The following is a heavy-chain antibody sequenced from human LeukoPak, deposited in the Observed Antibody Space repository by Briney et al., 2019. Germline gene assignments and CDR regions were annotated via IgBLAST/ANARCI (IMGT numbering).Heavy chain of an antibody. Sequence: SETLSLTCTVSGGSISSSSYYWGWIRQPPGKGLEWIGSIYYSGSTYYNPSLKSRVTISVDTSKNQFSLKLSSVTAADTAVYYCARDWSRYAYWGQGTLVTVSS. CDR2: IYYSGST. CDR1: GGSISSSSYY. V-gene: IGHV4-39*02. D-gene: IGHD3-16*01. CDR3: ARDWSRYAY. J-gene: IGHJ4*02.